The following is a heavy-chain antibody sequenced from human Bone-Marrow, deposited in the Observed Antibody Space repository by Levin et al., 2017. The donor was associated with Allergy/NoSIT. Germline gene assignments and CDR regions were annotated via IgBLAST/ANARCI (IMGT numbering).Heavy chain of an antibody. D-gene: IGHD3-10*01. CDR3: ARDRSQGVGTMVNF. CDR1: GFTFKNYW. J-gene: IGHJ4*02. V-gene: IGHV3-74*01. CDR2: INSEGNIT. Sequence: GGSLRLSCATSGFTFKNYWMHWVRQVPGKGLVWVSRINSEGNITNYADSVQGRFTISRDNAKKTLYLQMNSLRAADTGIYYCARDRSQGVGTMVNFWGQGTLVDVSA.